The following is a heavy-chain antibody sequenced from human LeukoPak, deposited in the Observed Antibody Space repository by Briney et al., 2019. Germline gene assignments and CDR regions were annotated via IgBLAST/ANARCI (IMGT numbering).Heavy chain of an antibody. CDR2: ISRSGNSI. CDR3: ARDSPHYDFWSGYHDY. D-gene: IGHD3-3*01. Sequence: GGSLRLSCAASGFTFSSYEMNWVRQAPGKGLEWLSYISRSGNSIFYADSVKGRFTISRDNAKNSLYLQMNSLRAEDTAVYYCARDSPHYDFWSGYHDYWGQGTLVTVSS. J-gene: IGHJ4*02. CDR1: GFTFSSYE. V-gene: IGHV3-48*03.